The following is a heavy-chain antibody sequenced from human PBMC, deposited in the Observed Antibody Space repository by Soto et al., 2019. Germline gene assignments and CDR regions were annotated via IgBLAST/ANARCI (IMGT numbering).Heavy chain of an antibody. CDR3: FSDTLTPWRYSGLEI. Sequence: KLLQSGGGFVQPGGSLGLSCAASGFDSTEYALSWVRQAPGKGLEWVSGISGTGATSYYADSVKGRFSISRDKSKNTVSLLMNSLRADDTAVYFCFSDTLTPWRYSGLEIWGQGTTVTVS. V-gene: IGHV3-23*01. CDR2: ISGTGATS. D-gene: IGHD5-18*01. CDR1: GFDSTEYA. J-gene: IGHJ6*02.